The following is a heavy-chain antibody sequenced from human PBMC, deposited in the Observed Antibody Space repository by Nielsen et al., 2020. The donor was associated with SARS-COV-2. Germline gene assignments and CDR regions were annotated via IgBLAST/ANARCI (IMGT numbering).Heavy chain of an antibody. J-gene: IGHJ5*02. Sequence: WIRQPPGKGLEWIGEINHSGSTNYNPSLKSRVTISVDTSKNQFSLKLSSVTAADTAVYYCARGWARKRITMVRGPPGGFDPWGQGTLVTVSS. CDR2: INHSGST. CDR3: ARGWARKRITMVRGPPGGFDP. V-gene: IGHV4-34*01. D-gene: IGHD3-10*01.